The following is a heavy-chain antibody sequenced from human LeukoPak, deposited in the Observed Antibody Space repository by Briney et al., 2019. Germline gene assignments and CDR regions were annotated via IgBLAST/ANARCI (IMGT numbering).Heavy chain of an antibody. V-gene: IGHV3-7*01. CDR3: ARVSSGWYKKDPFDN. J-gene: IGHJ4*02. CDR1: GFTFSSYW. D-gene: IGHD6-19*01. CDR2: IKRDGSEK. Sequence: GGSLRLSCAASGFTFSSYWMTWVRQAPGKGLEWVANIKRDGSEKYYVDSVKGRFTISRDNAKNSVYLQMNSLRAEDTAVYYCARVSSGWYKKDPFDNWGQGTLVTVSS.